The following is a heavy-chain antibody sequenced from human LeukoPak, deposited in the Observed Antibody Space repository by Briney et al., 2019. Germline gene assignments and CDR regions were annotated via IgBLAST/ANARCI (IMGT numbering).Heavy chain of an antibody. CDR2: IRYDGSNK. CDR1: GFTFSSYG. D-gene: IGHD4-23*01. J-gene: IGHJ4*02. V-gene: IGHV3-30*02. CDR3: AKDRSRNDYGGFNFDY. Sequence: GGSLRLSCAASGFTFSSYGMHWVRQAPGKGLEWVAFIRYDGSNKYYADSVKGRFTISRDNSKNTLYLQMNSLRAEDTAVYYCAKDRSRNDYGGFNFDYWGQGTLVTVSS.